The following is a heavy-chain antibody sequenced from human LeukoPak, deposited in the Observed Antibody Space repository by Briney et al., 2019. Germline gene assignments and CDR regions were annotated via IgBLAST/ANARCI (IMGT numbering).Heavy chain of an antibody. CDR1: GFTFSSYE. Sequence: TGGSLRLSCAASGFTFSSYEMNWVRQAPGKGLEWVSYISSSGSTIYYADSVKGRFTISRDNAKNSLYLQMNSLRAEDTAVYYCAREVVWLRVEDVWGKGTTVTVSS. D-gene: IGHD5-12*01. V-gene: IGHV3-48*03. CDR2: ISSSGSTI. J-gene: IGHJ6*04. CDR3: AREVVWLRVEDV.